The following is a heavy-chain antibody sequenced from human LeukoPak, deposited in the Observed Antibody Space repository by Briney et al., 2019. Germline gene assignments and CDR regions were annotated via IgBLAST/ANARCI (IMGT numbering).Heavy chain of an antibody. Sequence: SETLSLTCTVSGGSISSYYWSWIRQPPGKGLEWIGYISYSGSTNFNPSLKSRVTISVDTPKNQFSLKLSSVTAADTAVYYCAREGTAGTNLNWFDPWGQGTLVAVSS. J-gene: IGHJ5*02. V-gene: IGHV4-59*01. CDR1: GGSISSYY. CDR2: ISYSGST. CDR3: AREGTAGTNLNWFDP. D-gene: IGHD1-1*01.